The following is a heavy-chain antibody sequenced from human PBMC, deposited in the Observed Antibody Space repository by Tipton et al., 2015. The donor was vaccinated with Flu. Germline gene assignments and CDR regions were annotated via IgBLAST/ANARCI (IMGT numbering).Heavy chain of an antibody. CDR2: ISAYTDNR. D-gene: IGHD2-2*01. J-gene: IGHJ4*02. V-gene: IGHV1-18*01. Sequence: QLVQSGGEVKKPGASVKVSCKASGYSFTTYGISWVRQAPGQGLEWLGWISAYTDNRNYAQSFQGRITMTTDTSTSTAFMELRSLRSDDTAVYYCARDMPQGVVVIPPAKRFDFWGQGTLVTVSS. CDR3: ARDMPQGVVVIPPAKRFDF. CDR1: GYSFTTYG.